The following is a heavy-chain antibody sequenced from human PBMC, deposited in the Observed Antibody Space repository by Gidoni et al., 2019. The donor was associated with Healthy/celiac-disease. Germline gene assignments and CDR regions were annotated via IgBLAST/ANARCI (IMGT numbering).Heavy chain of an antibody. Sequence: EVQLLESGGGLVQPGGSLRLSCAASGFTFSSYAMSWVRQAPGKGLEWVSAISGSGGSTYYADSVKGRFTISRDNSKNTLYLQMNSLRAEDTAVYYCAKGDDSSGYYTWYYYYGMDVWGQGTTVTVSS. D-gene: IGHD3-22*01. V-gene: IGHV3-23*01. CDR3: AKGDDSSGYYTWYYYYGMDV. J-gene: IGHJ6*02. CDR2: ISGSGGST. CDR1: GFTFSSYA.